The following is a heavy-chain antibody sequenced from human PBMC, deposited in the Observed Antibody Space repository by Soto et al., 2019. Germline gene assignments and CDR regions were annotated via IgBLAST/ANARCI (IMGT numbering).Heavy chain of an antibody. V-gene: IGHV4-4*02. CDR2: IYHSGST. D-gene: IGHD3-10*01. CDR3: ARGHVLLWFGETYYFDY. Sequence: QVQLQESGPGLVKPSGTLSLTCAVSGGSISSSNWWSWVRQPPGKGLEWIGEIYHSGSTNYNPSLKSRVTISVDXSXNXXSLKLSSGTAADTAVYYCARGHVLLWFGETYYFDYWGQGTLVTVSS. J-gene: IGHJ4*02. CDR1: GGSISSSNW.